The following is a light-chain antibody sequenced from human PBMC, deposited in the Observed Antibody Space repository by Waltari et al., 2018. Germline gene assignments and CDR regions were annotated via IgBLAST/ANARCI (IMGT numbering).Light chain of an antibody. V-gene: IGLV7-46*01. J-gene: IGLJ2*01. CDR2: ETD. CDR3: LLYYRGVGV. Sequence: WFHQKPGQVPRTLIFETDNRHSWTPARFSGSLLGGKAALTLSGAQAEDEADYYCLLYYRGVGVFGGGTTVTVL.